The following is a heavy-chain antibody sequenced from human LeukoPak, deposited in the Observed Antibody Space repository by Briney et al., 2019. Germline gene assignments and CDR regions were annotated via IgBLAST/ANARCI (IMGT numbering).Heavy chain of an antibody. CDR1: GFTFSSYS. V-gene: IGHV3-21*01. CDR3: ASGRGGRNYYMDV. D-gene: IGHD3-16*01. Sequence: GGSLRLSCAASGFTFSSYSMNWVRQAPGKGLEWVSSISSSSSYIYYADSVKGRFTISRDNAKNSLYLQMNSLRAEDTAVYYCASGRGGRNYYMDVWGKGTTVTVSS. CDR2: ISSSSSYI. J-gene: IGHJ6*03.